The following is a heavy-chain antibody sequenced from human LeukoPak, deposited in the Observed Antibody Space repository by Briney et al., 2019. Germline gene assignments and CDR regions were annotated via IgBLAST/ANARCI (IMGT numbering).Heavy chain of an antibody. D-gene: IGHD1-1*01. CDR2: IYYSGST. J-gene: IGHJ5*02. CDR1: GGSISSYY. CDR3: ARGYNWKRTGYNWFDP. Sequence: MSSETLSLTCTVSGGSISSYYWSWIRQPPGKGLEWIGYIYYSGSTNYNPSLKSRVTISVDTSKNQFSLKLSSVTAADTAVYYCARGYNWKRTGYNWFDPWGQGTLVTVSS. V-gene: IGHV4-59*01.